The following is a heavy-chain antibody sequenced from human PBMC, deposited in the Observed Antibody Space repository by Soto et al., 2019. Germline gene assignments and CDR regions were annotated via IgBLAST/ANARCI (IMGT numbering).Heavy chain of an antibody. V-gene: IGHV1-69*02. CDR3: ARGGDIVVVVAATSAFEI. CDR1: GGTFSSYT. Sequence: SVKVSCKASGGTFSSYTISWVRQAPGQGLEWMGRIIPILGIANYAQKFQGRVTITADKSTSTAYMELSSLRSEDTAVYYCARGGDIVVVVAATSAFEIWGQGTMVTVSS. D-gene: IGHD2-15*01. CDR2: IIPILGIA. J-gene: IGHJ3*02.